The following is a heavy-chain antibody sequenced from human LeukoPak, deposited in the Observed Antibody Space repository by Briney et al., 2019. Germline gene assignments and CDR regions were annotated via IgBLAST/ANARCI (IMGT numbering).Heavy chain of an antibody. Sequence: PGGSLRLSCAASGFTFSSYSMNWVSQAPGKGLEWVSSISSSSSYIYYADSVKGRFTISRDNAKNSLYLQMNSLTTEGSAVFYCARRVDTMTGNLSEFAFDVWGQGTMVTVSS. J-gene: IGHJ3*01. CDR2: ISSSSSYI. V-gene: IGHV3-21*01. CDR3: ARRVDTMTGNLSEFAFDV. CDR1: GFTFSSYS. D-gene: IGHD4-17*01.